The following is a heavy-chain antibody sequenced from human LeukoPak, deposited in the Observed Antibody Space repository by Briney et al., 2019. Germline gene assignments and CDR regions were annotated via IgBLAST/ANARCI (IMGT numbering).Heavy chain of an antibody. J-gene: IGHJ6*02. CDR2: INAGNGNT. V-gene: IGHV1-3*01. CDR3: ARDRSSSWSTGRYYGMDV. Sequence: ASVKVSCKASGYTFTSYAMHWVRQAPGQRLEWMGWINAGNGNTKYSQKFQGRVTITRDTSASTAYMELSSLRSEDTAVYYCARDRSSSWSTGRYYGMDVWGQGTTVTVSS. D-gene: IGHD6-13*01. CDR1: GYTFTSYA.